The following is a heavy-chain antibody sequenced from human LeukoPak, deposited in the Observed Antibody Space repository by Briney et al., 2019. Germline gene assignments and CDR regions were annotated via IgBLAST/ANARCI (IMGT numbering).Heavy chain of an antibody. CDR3: ARGIAGGFDY. J-gene: IGHJ4*01. CDR2: IAYDGRNK. CDR1: GITFSSYD. V-gene: IGHV3-30*04. Sequence: PGGSLRLSCAATGITFSSYDMHLVRQAPGKGLEWVGRIAYDGRNKNYADSVKGRFTISRDNSKNTVYLQMNSLRPEDTSVYFCARGIAGGFDYWGHGTLVTVSS. D-gene: IGHD6-13*01.